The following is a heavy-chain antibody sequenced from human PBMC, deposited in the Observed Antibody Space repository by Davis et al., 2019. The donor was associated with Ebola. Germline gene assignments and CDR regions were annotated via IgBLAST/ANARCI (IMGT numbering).Heavy chain of an antibody. CDR2: ISYDGGNK. D-gene: IGHD6-6*01. V-gene: IGHV3-30-3*01. J-gene: IGHJ6*02. CDR1: GFTFSSYA. CDR3: ARGSAARPLGLYYYYGMDV. Sequence: GESLKISCAASGFTFSSYAMHWVRQAPGKGLEWVAVISYDGGNKYYADSVRGRFTISRDNSKNTLYLQMNSLRAEDTAVYYCARGSAARPLGLYYYYGMDVWGQGTTVTVSS.